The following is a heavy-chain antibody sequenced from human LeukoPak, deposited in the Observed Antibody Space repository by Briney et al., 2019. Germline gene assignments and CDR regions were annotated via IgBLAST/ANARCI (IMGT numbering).Heavy chain of an antibody. D-gene: IGHD2-2*01. CDR1: GYSFTSYW. CDR2: IYTSDSDT. J-gene: IGHJ4*02. CDR3: ARLPGEGYCSSTSCYDSLDY. Sequence: GESLKISCKGSGYSFTSYWIGWVRQLPGKGLEWMGIIYTSDSDTRYSPSFQGQVTISADKSISTAYLQWSSLKASDTAMYYCARLPGEGYCSSTSCYDSLDYWGQGTLVTVSS. V-gene: IGHV5-51*01.